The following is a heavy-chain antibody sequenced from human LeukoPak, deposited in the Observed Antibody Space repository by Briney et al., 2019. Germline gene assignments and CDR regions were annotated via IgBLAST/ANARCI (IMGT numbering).Heavy chain of an antibody. D-gene: IGHD3-10*02. J-gene: IGHJ6*04. V-gene: IGHV3-7*01. CDR2: TNQDGTEK. Sequence: GGSLRLSCTASGFTFGTYWMSWVRHPPGKGLEWVAKTNQDGTEKYYVDSVKGRFTISRDNAKNSLYLQMNSLRAEDTAVYYCAELGITMIGGVWGKGTTVTISS. CDR1: GFTFGTYW. CDR3: AELGITMIGGV.